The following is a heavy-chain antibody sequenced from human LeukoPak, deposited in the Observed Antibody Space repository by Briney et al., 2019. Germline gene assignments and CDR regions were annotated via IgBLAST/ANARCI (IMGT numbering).Heavy chain of an antibody. D-gene: IGHD1-26*01. J-gene: IGHJ4*02. CDR2: IYSSGST. V-gene: IGHV4-4*07. Sequence: SETLSLTCNVSGGSISGYYWSWIRQPAGKGLQWIGRIYSSGSTNYHPSLKSRVTMSVDTSKNQFSLRLSSVTAADTAVYYCARRLGATQPYFDFWGQGALVTVSS. CDR3: ARRLGATQPYFDF. CDR1: GGSISGYY.